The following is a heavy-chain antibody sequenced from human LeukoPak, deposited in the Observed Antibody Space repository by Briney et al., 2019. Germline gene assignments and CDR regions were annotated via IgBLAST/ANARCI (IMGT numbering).Heavy chain of an antibody. CDR1: GFTFSSYA. D-gene: IGHD6-13*01. CDR2: ISGSGAST. V-gene: IGHV3-23*01. CDR3: ASEGYSSSWYSRLRYYYYGMDV. Sequence: GGSLRLSCAASGFTFSSYAMSWVRQAPGKGLKWVSAISGSGASTYYADSVKGRFTIPRDNSKNTLYLQMNSLRAEDTAVYYCASEGYSSSWYSRLRYYYYGMDVWGQGTTVPVSS. J-gene: IGHJ6*02.